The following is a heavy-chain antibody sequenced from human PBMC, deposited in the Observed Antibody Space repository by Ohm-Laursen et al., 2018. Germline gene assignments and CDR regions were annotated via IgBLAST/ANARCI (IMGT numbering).Heavy chain of an antibody. V-gene: IGHV3-21*01. CDR3: ARDSGRSSGWGTYYYYGLDV. J-gene: IGHJ6*02. CDR1: AFSLTASN. D-gene: IGHD6-19*01. CDR2: ISDTGSHI. Sequence: SLRLSCTASAFSLTASNMNWVRQAPGTGLEWVSYISDTGSHIYYAGSVRGRFTISRDNAQNSLYLHMSSLRAEDTAIYYCARDSGRSSGWGTYYYYGLDVWGQGTTVTVSS.